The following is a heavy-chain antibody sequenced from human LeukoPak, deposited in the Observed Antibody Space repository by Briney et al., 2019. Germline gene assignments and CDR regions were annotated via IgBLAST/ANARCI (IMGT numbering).Heavy chain of an antibody. D-gene: IGHD6-19*01. V-gene: IGHV3-30*04. CDR1: GFTFSSYA. CDR3: ASPYSSGWYGEAFDY. J-gene: IGHJ4*02. Sequence: GGSLRLSCAASGFTFSSYAMHWVRQAPGKGLEWVAVISYDGSNKYYADSVKGRFTISRDNSKNMLYLQMNSLRAEDTAVYYCASPYSSGWYGEAFDYWGQGTLVTVSS. CDR2: ISYDGSNK.